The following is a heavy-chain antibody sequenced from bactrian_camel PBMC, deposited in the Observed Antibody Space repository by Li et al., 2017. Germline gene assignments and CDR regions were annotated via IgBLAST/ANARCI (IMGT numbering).Heavy chain of an antibody. CDR1: KFNYN. V-gene: IGHV3S53*01. D-gene: IGHD5*01. Sequence: HVQLVESGGGSVQTGGSLRLSCTASKFNYNMGWFRQVPGKEREGLATLDWRGITAYADSVKGRFTISKDNAKNTLYLKMNSLKSEDTAMYFCAAGQGVGWCLDVIRTGAEPDFDYWGQGTQVTVS. CDR2: LDWRGIT. J-gene: IGHJ6*01. CDR3: AAGQGVGWCLDVIRTGAEPDFDY.